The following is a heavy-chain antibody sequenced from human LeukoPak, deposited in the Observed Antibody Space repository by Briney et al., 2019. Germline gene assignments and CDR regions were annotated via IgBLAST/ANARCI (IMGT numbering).Heavy chain of an antibody. CDR1: GFTFSSYA. V-gene: IGHV3-23*01. CDR2: ISGSGGST. D-gene: IGHD2-2*03. CDR3: AKMDIVVVPAAMRLDY. J-gene: IGHJ4*02. Sequence: PGGSLRLSCAASGFTFSSYAMSWVRQAPGKGLEWVSAISGSGGSTYYADSVKGRFTISRDNSKNTLYLQMNSLRAEDTAVYYCAKMDIVVVPAAMRLDYWGQGTLVTDSS.